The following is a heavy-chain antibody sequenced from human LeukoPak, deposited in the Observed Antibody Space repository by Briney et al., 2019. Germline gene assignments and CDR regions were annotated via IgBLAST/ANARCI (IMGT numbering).Heavy chain of an antibody. D-gene: IGHD2-2*01. CDR2: IYWDDDK. Sequence: SGPTLLLPTQTLTLTCTFSGFSLGASGVGVGWIRHPQGKALECLSLIYWDDDKRYSPSLKSRRTITKDTYKNQVVLTMTNIDPVDTATYYYAHSRAYYQTNGFDPWGQGTLVTVSS. CDR3: AHSRAYYQTNGFDP. J-gene: IGHJ5*02. CDR1: GFSLGASGVG. V-gene: IGHV2-5*02.